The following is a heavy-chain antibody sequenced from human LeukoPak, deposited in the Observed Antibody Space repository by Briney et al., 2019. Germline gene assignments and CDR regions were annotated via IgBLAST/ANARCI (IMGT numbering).Heavy chain of an antibody. J-gene: IGHJ5*02. CDR1: GYSFTSYW. V-gene: IGHV5-51*01. D-gene: IGHD6-13*01. Sequence: GESLKISCKGSGYSFTSYWIDWVRQMPGKGLEWMGIIYPGDSDTRYSPSFQGQVTISADKSISTAYLQWSSLKASDTAMYYCARASAAGRSLNWFDPWGQGTLVTVSS. CDR3: ARASAAGRSLNWFDP. CDR2: IYPGDSDT.